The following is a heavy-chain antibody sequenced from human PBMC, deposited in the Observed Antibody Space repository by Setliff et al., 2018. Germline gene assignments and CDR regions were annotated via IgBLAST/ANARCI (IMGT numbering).Heavy chain of an antibody. D-gene: IGHD3-3*01. CDR1: GGSISSGGYY. Sequence: PSETLSLTCTVSGGSISSGGYYWSWIRQHPGKGLEWIGYIYYSGSTYYNPSLKSRVTISLDTSKNHFSLTLTSVTAADTSVYYCARGRGLEWLPESWFDPWGQGTLVTVSS. CDR2: IYYSGST. V-gene: IGHV4-31*03. J-gene: IGHJ5*02. CDR3: ARGRGLEWLPESWFDP.